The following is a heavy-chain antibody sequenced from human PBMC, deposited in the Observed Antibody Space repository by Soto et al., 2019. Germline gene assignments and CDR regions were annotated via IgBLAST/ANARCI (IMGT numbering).Heavy chain of an antibody. CDR3: ARRAGTDIVVVQDGGMDV. J-gene: IGHJ6*02. Sequence: SVKVSCKASGCTFSSYAISWVRQAPGQGLEWMGGIIPIFGTANYSQKFQGRVTITADKSTSTAYMELSSLRSEDTAVYYCARRAGTDIVVVQDGGMDVWGQGTRVPVSS. CDR2: IIPIFGTA. CDR1: GCTFSSYA. D-gene: IGHD2-2*01. V-gene: IGHV1-69*06.